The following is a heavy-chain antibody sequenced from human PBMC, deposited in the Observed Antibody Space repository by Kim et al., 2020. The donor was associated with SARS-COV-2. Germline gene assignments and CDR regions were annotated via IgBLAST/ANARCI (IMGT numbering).Heavy chain of an antibody. CDR2: ISGSGDVT. J-gene: IGHJ4*02. CDR1: GFTFTSYA. V-gene: IGHV3-23*01. CDR3: AKALDTSAWYLGN. D-gene: IGHD6-19*01. Sequence: PGGSLRLSCAASGFTFTSYAMTWVRQAPGKGLEWVSGISGSGDVTYYAGSVKGRFTIPRDYSQKTLYLQMNSLGAEDTAVYYCAKALDTSAWYLGNWGQGTLVSVSS.